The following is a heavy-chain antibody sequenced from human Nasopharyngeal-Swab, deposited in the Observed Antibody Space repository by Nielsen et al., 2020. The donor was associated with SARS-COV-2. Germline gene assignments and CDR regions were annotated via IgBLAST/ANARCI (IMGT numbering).Heavy chain of an antibody. D-gene: IGHD4-17*01. J-gene: IGHJ5*01. V-gene: IGHV3-21*06. Sequence: GESLKISCAASGFTFDDYAMNWVRQAPGKGLEWVSSISPTSDYIYYAESVKGRFTISRDNAKNSLFLQMNSLRAEETAIYYCVRGSYGHYDSWGQGALITVSS. CDR2: ISPTSDYI. CDR1: GFTFDDYA. CDR3: VRGSYGHYDS.